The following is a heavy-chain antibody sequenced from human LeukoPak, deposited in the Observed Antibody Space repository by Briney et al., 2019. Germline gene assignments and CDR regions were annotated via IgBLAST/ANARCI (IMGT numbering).Heavy chain of an antibody. CDR3: AARKVRGVWFYLDY. CDR1: GFTFSAYA. Sequence: GGSLRLSCAASGFTFSAYAMAWVRRAPGKGLEWVSTIYDDNTYYADSVKGRFAISTDNSKNTLYLQMNSLRVEDTAVYFCAARKVRGVWFYLDYWGQGTLVTVSS. CDR2: IYDDNT. D-gene: IGHD3-10*01. V-gene: IGHV3-23*01. J-gene: IGHJ4*02.